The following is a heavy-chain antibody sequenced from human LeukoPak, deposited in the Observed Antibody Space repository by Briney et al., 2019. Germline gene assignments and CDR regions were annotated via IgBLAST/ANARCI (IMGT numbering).Heavy chain of an antibody. D-gene: IGHD3-3*01. Sequence: GGSLRLSCEGSAFIFSGHWMNWVRQTPGKGLDWVASIKGDGSERQYVDSVKGRFSISRDNTKGSLFLQLNSLRAEDTAVYYCARGPPITIFGVARKYKTLDYWGQGTLVTVSS. CDR1: AFIFSGHW. V-gene: IGHV3-7*03. CDR2: IKGDGSER. CDR3: ARGPPITIFGVARKYKTLDY. J-gene: IGHJ4*02.